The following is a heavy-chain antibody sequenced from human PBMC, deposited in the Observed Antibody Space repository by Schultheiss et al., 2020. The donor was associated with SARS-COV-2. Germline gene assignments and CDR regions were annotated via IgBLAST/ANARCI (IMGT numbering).Heavy chain of an antibody. CDR3: ARGVGGAAAETVDY. D-gene: IGHD6-13*01. CDR1: GDSISSYY. CDR2: INHSGST. V-gene: IGHV4-34*01. Sequence: SETLSLTCTVSGDSISSYYWSWIRQPPGKGLEWIGEINHSGSTNYNPSLKSRVTISVDTSKNQFSLKLTSVTAADTAVYYCARGVGGAAAETVDYWGQGTLVTVSS. J-gene: IGHJ4*02.